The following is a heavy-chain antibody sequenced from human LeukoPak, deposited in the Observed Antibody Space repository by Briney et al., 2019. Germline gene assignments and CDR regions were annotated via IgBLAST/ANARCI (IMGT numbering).Heavy chain of an antibody. CDR1: GFTLSSYA. D-gene: IGHD3-22*01. Sequence: GGSLRLSCEASGFTLSSYAMTWVRQAPGQGLEWVSGIYASGSATHYADTVKGRFTISRDNSKNTLYLQMNSLRAEDTAVYYCAKRPRDSSGYYLGAFDMWGQGTMVTVSS. J-gene: IGHJ3*02. V-gene: IGHV3-23*01. CDR2: IYASGSAT. CDR3: AKRPRDSSGYYLGAFDM.